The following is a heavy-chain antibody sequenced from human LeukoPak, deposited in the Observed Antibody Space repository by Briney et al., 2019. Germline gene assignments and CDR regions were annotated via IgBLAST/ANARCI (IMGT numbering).Heavy chain of an antibody. D-gene: IGHD4-17*01. CDR2: ISYDGSNK. Sequence: GRSLRLSCAASGFTFSSYAMHWVRQAPGKGLEWVAVISYDGSNKYYADSVKGRFTISRDNSKNTLYLQMNSLRAEDTAAYYCVKSGPDFGDLPSEYYFDFWGQGTLVTVSS. J-gene: IGHJ4*02. CDR1: GFTFSSYA. CDR3: VKSGPDFGDLPSEYYFDF. V-gene: IGHV3-30*04.